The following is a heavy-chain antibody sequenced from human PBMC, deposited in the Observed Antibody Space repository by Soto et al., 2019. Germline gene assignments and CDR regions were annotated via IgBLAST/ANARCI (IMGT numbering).Heavy chain of an antibody. CDR2: ISSSSSYI. Sequence: PGGSLRLSCAASGFTFSSYSMNWVRQAPGKGLEWVSSISSSSSYIYYADSVKGRFTISRDNAKNSLYLQMNSLRAEDTAVYYCAKIQLWPKDPYYGMDVWGQGTKVTFSS. D-gene: IGHD5-18*01. CDR1: GFTFSSYS. J-gene: IGHJ6*02. V-gene: IGHV3-21*01. CDR3: AKIQLWPKDPYYGMDV.